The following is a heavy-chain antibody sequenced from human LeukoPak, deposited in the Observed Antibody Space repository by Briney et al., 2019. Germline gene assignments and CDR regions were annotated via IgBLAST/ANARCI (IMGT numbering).Heavy chain of an antibody. CDR2: ISSSSSTI. CDR3: ARDPYSSVGTNWFDP. J-gene: IGHJ5*02. V-gene: IGHV3-48*04. Sequence: GGSLRLSCAASGFTFSSYSMNWVRQAPGKGLEWVSYISSSSSTIYYADSVKGRFTISRDNAKNSLYLQMDSLRAEDTAVYYCARDPYSSVGTNWFDPWGQGTLVTVSS. D-gene: IGHD6-19*01. CDR1: GFTFSSYS.